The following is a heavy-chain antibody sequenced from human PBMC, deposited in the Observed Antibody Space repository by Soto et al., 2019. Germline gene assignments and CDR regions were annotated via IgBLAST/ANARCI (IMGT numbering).Heavy chain of an antibody. CDR3: ATPLRVTGDGSQWFDP. J-gene: IGHJ5*01. CDR2: IYYRGTS. CDR1: GGSITGYY. V-gene: IGHV4-59*01. D-gene: IGHD2-21*02. Sequence: SETLSLTCTVSGGSITGYYWSWLRQPPGKGLEWIGHIYYRGTSDYNPSLQRRVSMSVDTSKSQFSLRLSSVTAADTAVYCCATPLRVTGDGSQWFDPWGEGTLVTVSS.